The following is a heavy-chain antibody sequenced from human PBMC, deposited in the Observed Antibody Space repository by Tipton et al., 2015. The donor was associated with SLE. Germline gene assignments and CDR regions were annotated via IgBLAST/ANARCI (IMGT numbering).Heavy chain of an antibody. V-gene: IGHV4-38-2*02. CDR2: TNQGGGT. CDR3: ARGGRGTKTDY. Sequence: TLSLTCSVSGYSISSGYYWGWIRQPPGKGLEWIGITNQGGGTYYNSSLKSRVTISVDTSKSQFSLKLSSVTAADTAVYYCARGGRGTKTDYWGQGTLVTVSS. J-gene: IGHJ4*02. D-gene: IGHD1-14*01. CDR1: GYSISSGYY.